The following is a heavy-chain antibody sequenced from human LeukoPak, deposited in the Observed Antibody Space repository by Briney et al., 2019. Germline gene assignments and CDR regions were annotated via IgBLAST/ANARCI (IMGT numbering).Heavy chain of an antibody. CDR3: ARGGITGTTYYYMDV. CDR2: INPNSGGT. D-gene: IGHD1-7*01. J-gene: IGHJ6*03. Sequence: ASVKVSCKASGYTFTGYYMHWVRQAPGQGLEWMGWINPNSGGTNYAQKFQGRVTMTRDTSISTAYMELSRLRSDDTAVYYCARGGITGTTYYYMDVWGKGTTVTVSS. V-gene: IGHV1-2*02. CDR1: GYTFTGYY.